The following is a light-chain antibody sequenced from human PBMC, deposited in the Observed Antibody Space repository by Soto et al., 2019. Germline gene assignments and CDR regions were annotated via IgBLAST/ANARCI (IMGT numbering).Light chain of an antibody. CDR1: SSDVGGYKY. CDR3: CPYAGSFVR. J-gene: IGLJ2*01. Sequence: QSVLTQPRSVSGSPGQSVTISCTGTSSDVGGYKYVSWYQQQPGKAPKLIIYGVSKWPSGVPDRFSGSESVNTASLTISGLQAEDEADYYCCPYAGSFVRFGGGTKVTVL. CDR2: GVS. V-gene: IGLV2-11*01.